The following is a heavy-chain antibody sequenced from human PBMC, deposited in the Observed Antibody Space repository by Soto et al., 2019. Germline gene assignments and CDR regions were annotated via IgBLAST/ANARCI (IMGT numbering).Heavy chain of an antibody. Sequence: AETLSLTCAVSGGSISSSNWLSWFHQPPWKGLEWIGEIYHSGSTNYNPSLKSRVTISVDKSKNQFSLKLSSVTAADTAVYYCARVLRYFDWLLNHDAFDIWGQGTMVTVSS. V-gene: IGHV4-4*02. CDR3: ARVLRYFDWLLNHDAFDI. J-gene: IGHJ3*02. CDR2: IYHSGST. D-gene: IGHD3-9*01. CDR1: GGSISSSNW.